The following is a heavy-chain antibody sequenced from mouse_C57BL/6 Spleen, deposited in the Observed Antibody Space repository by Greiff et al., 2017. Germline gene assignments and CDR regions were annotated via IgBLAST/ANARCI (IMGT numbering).Heavy chain of an antibody. CDR2: ISYDGSN. CDR3: ARVYDGYYWYFDV. V-gene: IGHV3-6*01. J-gene: IGHJ1*03. CDR1: GYSITSGYY. D-gene: IGHD2-3*01. Sequence: EVQLKESGPGLVKPSQSLSLTCSVTGYSITSGYYWNWIRQFPGNKLEWMGYISYDGSNNYNPSLKNRISITRDTSKNQFFLKLNSVTTEDTATYYCARVYDGYYWYFDVWGTGTTVTVSS.